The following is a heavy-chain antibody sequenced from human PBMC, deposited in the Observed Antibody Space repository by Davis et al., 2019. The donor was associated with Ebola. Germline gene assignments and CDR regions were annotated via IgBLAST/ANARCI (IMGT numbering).Heavy chain of an antibody. J-gene: IGHJ4*02. CDR3: ARGMVRDPIDY. CDR1: GFTFSDYY. V-gene: IGHV3-11*06. Sequence: PGGSLRLSCAASGFTFSDYYMSWIRQAPGKGLEWVSYISSSSSYTNYADSVKGRFTISRDNAKNSLYLQMNSLRAEDTAVYYCARGMVRDPIDYWGQGTLVTVSS. CDR2: ISSSSSYT. D-gene: IGHD3-10*01.